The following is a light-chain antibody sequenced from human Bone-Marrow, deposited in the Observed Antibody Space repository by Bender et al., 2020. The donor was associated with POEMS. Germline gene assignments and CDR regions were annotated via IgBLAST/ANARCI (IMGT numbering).Light chain of an antibody. Sequence: SYVLTQPPSVSVAPGNTAMITCGGNKIGSKSVHWYQQKPGQAPVLVIYYDSDRPSGIPERFSGSNSGNTATLTISGAEAGDEADYYCHVWDSSSDHPVFGGGTKLTVL. CDR1: KIGSKS. CDR2: YDS. V-gene: IGLV3-21*04. J-gene: IGLJ3*02. CDR3: HVWDSSSDHPV.